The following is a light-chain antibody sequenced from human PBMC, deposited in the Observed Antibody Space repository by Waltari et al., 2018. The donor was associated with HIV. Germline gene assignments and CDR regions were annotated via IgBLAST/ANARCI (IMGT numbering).Light chain of an antibody. CDR1: SSNSVSND. J-gene: IGLJ3*02. V-gene: IGLV1-47*01. CDR3: AAWDDSLSGPV. Sequence: QPVLTQPPSAPATPGQPVTISCSGSSSNSVSNDVYCYQQLPGTAPKLLLYRSNQRPSGVPDRFSGSKSGTSASLAISGLRSEDEADYYCAAWDDSLSGPVFGGGTKLTVL. CDR2: RSN.